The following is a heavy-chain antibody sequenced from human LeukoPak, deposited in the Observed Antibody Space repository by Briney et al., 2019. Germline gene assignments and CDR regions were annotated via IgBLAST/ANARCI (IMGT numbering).Heavy chain of an antibody. D-gene: IGHD1-26*01. J-gene: IGHJ6*03. V-gene: IGHV3-48*01. CDR2: ISSSSSTI. CDR1: GFTFSSYA. CDR3: ARDRWEPHYYYYMDV. Sequence: GGSLRLSCAASGFTFSSYAMSWVRQAPGKGLEWVSSISSSSSTIYYADSVKGRFTISRDNAKNSPYLQMNSLGAEDTAVYYCARDRWEPHYYYYMDVWGKGTTVTVSS.